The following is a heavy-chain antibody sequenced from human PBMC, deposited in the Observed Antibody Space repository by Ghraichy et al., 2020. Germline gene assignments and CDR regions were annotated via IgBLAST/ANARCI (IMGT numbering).Heavy chain of an antibody. V-gene: IGHV4-61*01. CDR3: ARQYYYDSSGYYL. J-gene: IGHJ4*02. CDR1: GGSVSSGSYY. CDR2: IYYSGST. D-gene: IGHD3-22*01. Sequence: SETLSLTCTVSGGSVSSGSYYWSWIRQPPGKGLEWIGYIYYSGSTNYKPSLKSRVTISVDTSKNQFSLKLSSVTAADTAVYYCARQYYYDSSGYYLWGQGTLVTVSS.